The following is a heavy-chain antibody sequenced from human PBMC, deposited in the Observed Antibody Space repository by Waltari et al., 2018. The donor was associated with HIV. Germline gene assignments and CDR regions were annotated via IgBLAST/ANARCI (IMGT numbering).Heavy chain of an antibody. CDR1: GFHFSTHE. V-gene: IGHV3-48*03. D-gene: IGHD1-26*01. Sequence: EVQVVESGGGLVQPGGSLRLSCAASGFHFSTHEMNWVRQAPGKGLEWVSYISSSGSTRYYADSVKGRFTISRDNAKNSLYLQMNSLRAEDTAVYFCARDGSSYYGLDYWGRGTLVTVAS. CDR2: ISSSGSTR. CDR3: ARDGSSYYGLDY. J-gene: IGHJ4*02.